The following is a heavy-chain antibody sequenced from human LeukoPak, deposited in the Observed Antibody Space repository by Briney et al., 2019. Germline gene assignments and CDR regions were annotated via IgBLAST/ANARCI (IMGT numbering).Heavy chain of an antibody. Sequence: PGGSLRLSCAASGFTFTNYGMTWVRQAPGKGLEWVSAISGSGGNTYSADSVKGRFTISRDNSNNTLYLQMNSLRAEDTAVYYCAMAPYDSGGYAFDYWGQGTLVTVSS. J-gene: IGHJ4*02. CDR2: ISGSGGNT. D-gene: IGHD3-22*01. CDR3: AMAPYDSGGYAFDY. V-gene: IGHV3-23*01. CDR1: GFTFTNYG.